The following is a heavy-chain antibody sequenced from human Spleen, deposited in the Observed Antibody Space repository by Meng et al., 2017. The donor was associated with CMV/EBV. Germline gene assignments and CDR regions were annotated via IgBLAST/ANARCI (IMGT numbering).Heavy chain of an antibody. Sequence: ASVKVSCKASGSTFSIYYAHWVRQAPGQGLEWMGWINPNSGHTNYAQKFQGRVTMTRDTSISAAYMELSRLRSDDTAVYYCARGSAAAAVTHFDYWGQGTLVTVSS. CDR1: GSTFSIYY. CDR2: INPNSGHT. D-gene: IGHD6-13*01. J-gene: IGHJ4*02. V-gene: IGHV1-2*02. CDR3: ARGSAAAAVTHFDY.